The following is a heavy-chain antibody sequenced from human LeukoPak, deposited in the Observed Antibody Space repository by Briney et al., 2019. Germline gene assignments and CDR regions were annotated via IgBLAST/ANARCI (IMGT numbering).Heavy chain of an antibody. CDR3: ARDLPSGYSSGWDYY. Sequence: GGPLRLSCAPSGFTFSDYYMSWIRQAPGKGLEWVSYISSSGSTIYYADSVKGRFTISRDNAKNSLYLQMNSLRAEDTAVYYCARDLPSGYSSGWDYYWGQGTLVTVSS. V-gene: IGHV3-11*04. CDR2: ISSSGSTI. CDR1: GFTFSDYY. J-gene: IGHJ4*02. D-gene: IGHD6-19*01.